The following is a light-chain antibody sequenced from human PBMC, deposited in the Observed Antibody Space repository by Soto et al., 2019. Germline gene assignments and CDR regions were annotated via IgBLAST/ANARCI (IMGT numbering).Light chain of an antibody. CDR3: SSTAGNNTLV. J-gene: IGLJ3*02. CDR2: EVS. V-gene: IGLV2-8*01. CDR1: SSDVGGHNY. Sequence: QSALTQSPSASGSPGQSVTISCTGTSSDVGGHNYVSWYQHHPGKAPKLMIYEVSKRPSGVPDRFSGSKSGNTASLTVSGLQAEDEAVYYCSSTAGNNTLVFGGGTKLTVL.